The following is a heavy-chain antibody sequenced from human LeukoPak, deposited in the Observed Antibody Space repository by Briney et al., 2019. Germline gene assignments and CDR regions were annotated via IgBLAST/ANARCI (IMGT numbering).Heavy chain of an antibody. Sequence: HPGGSLRLSCAASGFTFSSYGMHWVRQASGKGLEWVGRIGSNPNTYATAYAASVKGRFTISRDDSKNTAYLQMNSLKTEDTAVYYCTRLDQMGGDHYYYNMDVWGQGTTVTVSS. CDR3: TRLDQMGGDHYYYNMDV. D-gene: IGHD2-21*02. CDR2: IGSNPNTYAT. V-gene: IGHV3-73*01. J-gene: IGHJ6*02. CDR1: GFTFSSYG.